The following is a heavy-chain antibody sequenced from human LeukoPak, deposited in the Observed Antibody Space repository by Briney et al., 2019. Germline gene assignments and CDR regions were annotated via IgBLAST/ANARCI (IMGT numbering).Heavy chain of an antibody. Sequence: GGSLRLSCAASGFTFSNYAMSWVRQAPGKGLEWVSTISNSGDATYYADSVKGRFTISRDNSKNTLYLQMNSLRAEDTAVYYCARDLIGDTAMVPYDYWGQGTLVTVSS. CDR3: ARDLIGDTAMVPYDY. V-gene: IGHV3-23*01. CDR2: ISNSGDAT. D-gene: IGHD5-18*01. J-gene: IGHJ4*02. CDR1: GFTFSNYA.